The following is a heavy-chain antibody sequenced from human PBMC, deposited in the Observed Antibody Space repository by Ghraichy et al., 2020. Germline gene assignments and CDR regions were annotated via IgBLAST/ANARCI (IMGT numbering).Heavy chain of an antibody. CDR3: VRGGADP. CDR2: SHSDGGGT. V-gene: IGHV3-74*01. D-gene: IGHD3-16*01. Sequence: GGSLRLSCVTSGFVFSTYRMHWARQAPGKGLVWISRSHSDGGGTDYADSVRGRFTVSRDNAKSTLYLDMHSLRAEDTAVYYCVRGGADPWGQGTLVTVSS. CDR1: GFVFSTYR. J-gene: IGHJ5*02.